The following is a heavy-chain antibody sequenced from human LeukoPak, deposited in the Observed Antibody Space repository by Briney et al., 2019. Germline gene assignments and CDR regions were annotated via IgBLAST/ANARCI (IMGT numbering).Heavy chain of an antibody. CDR1: GFSFSAYG. D-gene: IGHD1-7*01. Sequence: GGSLRLSCAASGFSFSAYGVHWVRQAPGKGLEWVAVIWYDGSSKDYADSVKGRFAFSRDNSKNTLYLQMNSLRAEDTAVYYCAKDSTGTLDYWGQGTLVTVSS. CDR2: IWYDGSSK. J-gene: IGHJ4*02. CDR3: AKDSTGTLDY. V-gene: IGHV3-30*02.